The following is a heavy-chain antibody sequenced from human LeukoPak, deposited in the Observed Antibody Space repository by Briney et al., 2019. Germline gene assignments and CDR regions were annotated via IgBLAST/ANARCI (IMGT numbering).Heavy chain of an antibody. Sequence: PSETLSLTCTVSGGSISSYYWSWIRQPPGRGLEWIGYIYYSGSTNYNPSLKSRVTISVDTSKNQFSLKLSSVTAADTAVYYCARHGDAFDIWGQGTMVTVSS. V-gene: IGHV4-59*08. CDR1: GGSISSYY. J-gene: IGHJ3*02. CDR3: ARHGDAFDI. CDR2: IYYSGST.